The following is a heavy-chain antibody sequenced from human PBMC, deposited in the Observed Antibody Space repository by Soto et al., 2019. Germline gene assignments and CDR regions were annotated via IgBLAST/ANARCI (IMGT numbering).Heavy chain of an antibody. V-gene: IGHV4-59*01. CDR1: GGSISSYD. Sequence: PPEKLRVTYAVSGGSISSYDWGWMRQAPGKGLEWIWYIYYSRSTNQNTSLNSRVTLSVDTSKNPFSLQLSPVTDADTAVDYCASGYPGSGYFEYWGQGTRVTVS. J-gene: IGHJ4*02. D-gene: IGHD6-13*01. CDR2: IYYSRST. CDR3: ASGYPGSGYFEY.